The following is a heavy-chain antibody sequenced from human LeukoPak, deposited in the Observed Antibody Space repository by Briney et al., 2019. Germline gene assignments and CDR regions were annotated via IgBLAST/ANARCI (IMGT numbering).Heavy chain of an antibody. V-gene: IGHV1-24*01. CDR2: FDSENNKM. CDR1: EYSLSDLS. J-gene: IGHJ4*02. CDR3: ATDRVYRSSGRSWGFFDY. D-gene: IGHD6-19*01. Sequence: ASVKVSCKISEYSLSDLSFHCVREAPGEGLEWMGGFDSENNKMVYSQKFQGRVTMTEDTSADTAYMELTSLRSEDTAVYFCATDRVYRSSGRSWGFFDYWGQGTLVIVSS.